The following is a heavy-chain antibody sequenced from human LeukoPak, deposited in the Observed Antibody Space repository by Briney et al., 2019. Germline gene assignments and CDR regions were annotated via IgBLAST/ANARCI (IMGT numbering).Heavy chain of an antibody. D-gene: IGHD4-17*01. V-gene: IGHV3-69-1*01. CDR3: ASVRSGDTRDFDY. Sequence: GGSLRLSCAASGFTFGTYDMHWVRQAPGKGLEWVSSIISSGDIYYADSVKGRFTISRDNAKNSLYLQMNSLRAEDTAIYYCASVRSGDTRDFDYWGQGTLVTVSS. CDR1: GFTFGTYD. J-gene: IGHJ4*02. CDR2: IISSGDI.